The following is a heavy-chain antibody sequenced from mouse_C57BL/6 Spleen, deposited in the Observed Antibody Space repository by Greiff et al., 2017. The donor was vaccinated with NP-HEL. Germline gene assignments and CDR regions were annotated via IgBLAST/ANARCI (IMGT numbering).Heavy chain of an antibody. D-gene: IGHD1-1*01. Sequence: VQLQQPGAELVMPGASVKLSCKASGYTFTSYWMHWVKQRPGQGLEWIGEIDPSDSYTNYNQKFKGKSTLTVDKSSSTAYMQLSSLTAEDSAVYYCARYHYGSSQYYFDYWGQGTTLTVSS. J-gene: IGHJ2*01. CDR1: GYTFTSYW. V-gene: IGHV1-69*01. CDR3: ARYHYGSSQYYFDY. CDR2: IDPSDSYT.